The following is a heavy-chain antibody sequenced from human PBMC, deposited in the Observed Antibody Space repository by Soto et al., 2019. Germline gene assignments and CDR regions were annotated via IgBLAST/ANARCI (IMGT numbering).Heavy chain of an antibody. Sequence: PGGSLRLSCAASGFTFSSYSMNWVRQAPGKGLEWVSSISSSSSYIYYADSVKGRFTISRDNAKNSLYLQMNSLRAEDTAVYYCARGNSDYYGSGLVNWFDPWGQGTLVTVSS. CDR2: ISSSSSYI. D-gene: IGHD3-10*01. CDR3: ARGNSDYYGSGLVNWFDP. J-gene: IGHJ5*02. V-gene: IGHV3-21*01. CDR1: GFTFSSYS.